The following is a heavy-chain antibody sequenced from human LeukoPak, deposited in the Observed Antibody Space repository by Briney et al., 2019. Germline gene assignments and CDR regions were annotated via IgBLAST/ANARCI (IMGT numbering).Heavy chain of an antibody. CDR1: GGSISSYY. CDR2: IYYSGSSNSGST. V-gene: IGHV4-59*01. D-gene: IGHD1-26*01. J-gene: IGHJ4*02. Sequence: SETLSLTCTLSGGSISSYYWTWIRQPPGKALEWIGYIYYSGSSNSGSTNYNPSLKSRVTISMDTSKNQFSLKLTSVTAADTAVYYCARVPGTYLYYFDYWGQGTLVTVSS. CDR3: ARVPGTYLYYFDY.